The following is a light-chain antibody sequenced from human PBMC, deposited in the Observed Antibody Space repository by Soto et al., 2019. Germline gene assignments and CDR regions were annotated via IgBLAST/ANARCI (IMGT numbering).Light chain of an antibody. CDR3: PQYYKRPPRT. J-gene: IGKJ1*01. V-gene: IGKV3D-15*01. Sequence: VMTQSPATLSASPGDSVALSCRSSQNVSDNLAWYQQKPGQAPRLLIYDSSARASDVPVRFSGGGTGAEFALTISNLQSEDFAVYICPQYYKRPPRTFGQGTTV. CDR2: DSS. CDR1: QNVSDN.